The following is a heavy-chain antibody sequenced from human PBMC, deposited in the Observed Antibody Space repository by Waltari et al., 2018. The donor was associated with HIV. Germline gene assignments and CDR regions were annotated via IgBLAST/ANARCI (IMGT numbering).Heavy chain of an antibody. J-gene: IGHJ4*02. CDR1: GKTCGRNH. Sequence: EVHLVAFGGGLVQPGGSLRLSCVASGKTCGRNHMSWVRQATGKGLEWVSVVYSDGNTYYADSVKGRFTISRDNSRNTLYLQMNSLRAEDTAVYYCARAAYYGSGSYVYHFDYWGQGTLVTVSS. CDR2: VYSDGNT. CDR3: ARAAYYGSGSYVYHFDY. D-gene: IGHD3-10*01. V-gene: IGHV3-66*01.